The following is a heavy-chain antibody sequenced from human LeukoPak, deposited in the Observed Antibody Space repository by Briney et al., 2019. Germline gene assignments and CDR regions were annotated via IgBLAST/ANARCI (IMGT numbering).Heavy chain of an antibody. CDR3: ARGRAYGPFLDY. D-gene: IGHD4-17*01. V-gene: IGHV4-34*01. Sequence: KPSETLSLTCAVYGGSFSGYYWSWIRQPPGKGLEWIGEINHSGCTNYNPSLKSRVTISVDTSKNQFSLKLSSVTAADTAVYYCARGRAYGPFLDYWGQGTLVTVSS. CDR1: GGSFSGYY. J-gene: IGHJ4*02. CDR2: INHSGCT.